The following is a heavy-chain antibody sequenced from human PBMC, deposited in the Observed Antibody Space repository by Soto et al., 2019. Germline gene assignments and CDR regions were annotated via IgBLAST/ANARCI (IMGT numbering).Heavy chain of an antibody. D-gene: IGHD3-22*01. CDR2: ISYDGSNK. CDR1: GFTFSSYG. J-gene: IGHJ4*02. CDR3: AKGGLYYYDSSGYPTAFDY. Sequence: QVQLVESGGGVVQPGRSLRLSCAASGFTFSSYGMHWVRQAPGKGLEWVAVISYDGSNKYYADSVKGRFTISRDSSKNTLYLQMNSLRAEDTAVYYCAKGGLYYYDSSGYPTAFDYWGQGTLVTVSS. V-gene: IGHV3-30*18.